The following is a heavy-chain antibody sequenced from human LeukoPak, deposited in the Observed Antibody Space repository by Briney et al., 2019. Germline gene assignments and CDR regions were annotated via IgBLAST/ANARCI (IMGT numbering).Heavy chain of an antibody. CDR3: ARDCGSVAHPDY. J-gene: IGHJ4*02. Sequence: GASVKVSCKASGYTFTNYYMHWVRQAPGQGLKWMGIINPSGGSTTYAQKFQDRVTMTRDTSTSTVYMELSSLKSEDTAVYYCARDCGSVAHPDYWGQGTLVTVSS. D-gene: IGHD2-21*01. CDR1: GYTFTNYY. V-gene: IGHV1-46*01. CDR2: INPSGGST.